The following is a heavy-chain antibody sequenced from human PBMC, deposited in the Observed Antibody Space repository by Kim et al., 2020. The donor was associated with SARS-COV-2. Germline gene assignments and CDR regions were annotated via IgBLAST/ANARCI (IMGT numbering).Heavy chain of an antibody. J-gene: IGHJ4*02. CDR3: SRVDSSGWYREVDY. V-gene: IGHV4-34*01. Sequence: SETLSLTCAVYGGSFSGYYWSWIRQPPGKGLEWIGEINHSGSTNYNPSLKRRVTISVDTSKNQFSLKLSSVTAADTAVYYCSRVDSSGWYREVDYWGQGT. CDR2: INHSGST. D-gene: IGHD6-19*01. CDR1: GGSFSGYY.